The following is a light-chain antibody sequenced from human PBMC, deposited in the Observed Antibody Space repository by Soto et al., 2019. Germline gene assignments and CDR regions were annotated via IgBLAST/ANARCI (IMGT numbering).Light chain of an antibody. CDR1: SSNIGSNY. CDR3: ATWYDSLRGYV. CDR2: SNG. Sequence: QSVLTQPPSASGTPGQRVTISCSGSSSNIGSNYVYWYQQLPGAAPKLLIYSNGQRPSGVPDRFSGSKSGTSASLAISGLRSEDEADYYCATWYDSLRGYVFGAGTKLTVL. J-gene: IGLJ1*01. V-gene: IGLV1-47*02.